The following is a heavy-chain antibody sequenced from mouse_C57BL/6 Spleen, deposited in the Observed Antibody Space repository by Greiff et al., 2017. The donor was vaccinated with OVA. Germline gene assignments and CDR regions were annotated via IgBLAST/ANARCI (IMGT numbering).Heavy chain of an antibody. CDR2: IDPSDSET. V-gene: IGHV1-52*01. D-gene: IGHD1-1*01. CDR1: GYTFTSYW. Sequence: QVHVKQPGAELVRPGSSVKLSCKASGYTFTSYWMHWVKQRPIQGLEWIGNIDPSDSETHYNQKFKDKATLTVDKSSSTAYMQLSSLTSEDSAVYYCARFGTTVFDYWGQGTTLTVSS. CDR3: ARFGTTVFDY. J-gene: IGHJ2*01.